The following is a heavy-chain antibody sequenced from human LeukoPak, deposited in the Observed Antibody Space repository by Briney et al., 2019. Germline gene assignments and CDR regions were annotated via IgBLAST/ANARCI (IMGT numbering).Heavy chain of an antibody. V-gene: IGHV4-39*07. J-gene: IGHJ4*02. Sequence: SETLFLTCTVSGGSISSSSYYWGWIRQPPGKGLEWIGSIYYSGSTYYNPSLKSRVTISVDTFKNQFSLKLSSVTAADTAVYYCARGGSGWWGNYFDYWGQGTLATVSS. CDR2: IYYSGST. CDR3: ARGGSGWWGNYFDY. D-gene: IGHD6-19*01. CDR1: GGSISSSSYY.